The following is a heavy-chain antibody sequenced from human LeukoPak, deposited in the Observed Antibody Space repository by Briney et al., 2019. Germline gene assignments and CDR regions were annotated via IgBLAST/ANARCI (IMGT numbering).Heavy chain of an antibody. V-gene: IGHV3-7*01. Sequence: GGSLRLSCAASKFTFSSYWMSWVRQAPGKGLEWVANIKQDGSEKYYVDSVKGRFTISRDNAKNSVWLQMNSRRADDTAVYYCARQYCSSGSCYTDAFDIWGQGTMVTVSS. CDR3: ARQYCSSGSCYTDAFDI. D-gene: IGHD2-2*02. J-gene: IGHJ3*02. CDR2: IKQDGSEK. CDR1: KFTFSSYW.